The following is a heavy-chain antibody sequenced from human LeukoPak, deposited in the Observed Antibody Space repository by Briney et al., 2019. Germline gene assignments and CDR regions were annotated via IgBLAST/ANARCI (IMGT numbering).Heavy chain of an antibody. CDR1: GFTFSSYA. D-gene: IGHD3-22*01. CDR3: AKGEYYYDSSGYYYGFDY. V-gene: IGHV3-23*01. J-gene: IGHJ4*02. Sequence: PGGSLRLSCAASGFTFSSYAMSWVRQAPGKGLEWVSAISGSGGSTYYADSVKGRFTISRDNSKNTLYLQMNSLRAEDTAVYYCAKGEYYYDSSGYYYGFDYWGQGTLVTVS. CDR2: ISGSGGST.